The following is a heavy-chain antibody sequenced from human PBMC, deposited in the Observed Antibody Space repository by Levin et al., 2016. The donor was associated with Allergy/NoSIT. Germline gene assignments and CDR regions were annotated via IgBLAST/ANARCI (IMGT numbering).Heavy chain of an antibody. CDR3: ARETNRIAAAGYFDY. V-gene: IGHV3-48*03. Sequence: GGSLRLSCVTSGFTFSSYEMNWFRQAQGKGLEWLSYISNSGSSKYYADSVKGRFTISRDNAKNSLYLQINSLRAEDTAIYYCARETNRIAAAGYFDYWGQGTLVTVSS. D-gene: IGHD6-13*01. CDR2: ISNSGSSK. CDR1: GFTFSSYE. J-gene: IGHJ4*02.